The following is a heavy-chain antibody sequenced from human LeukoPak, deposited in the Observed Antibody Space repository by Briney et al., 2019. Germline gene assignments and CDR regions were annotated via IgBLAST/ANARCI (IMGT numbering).Heavy chain of an antibody. CDR2: ISGSGGST. CDR1: GFTFSTYA. V-gene: IGHV3-23*01. J-gene: IGHJ4*02. CDR3: AKYRVETIPYFDY. Sequence: GGSLRLSRAASGFTFSTYAMSWVRQAPGKGLEWVSSISGSGGSTYYADSVKGRFTISRDNSKNTLYLQMNSLRAEDTAIYYCAKYRVETIPYFDYWGQGTLVTVSS. D-gene: IGHD2-21*01.